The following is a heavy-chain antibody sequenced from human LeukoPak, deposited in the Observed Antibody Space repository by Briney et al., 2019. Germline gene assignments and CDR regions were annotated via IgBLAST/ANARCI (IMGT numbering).Heavy chain of an antibody. CDR2: ISYSGNT. Sequence: SETLSLTCTVFGGSISSSHYYWDWIRQPPGKGPEYIGSISYSGNTYYNPSLKSRVTISVDTSKNQFSLKLRSVTAADTAVYYCARDRPGIAVAGDAFDIWGQGTMVTVSS. J-gene: IGHJ3*02. CDR3: ARDRPGIAVAGDAFDI. CDR1: GGSISSSHYY. D-gene: IGHD6-19*01. V-gene: IGHV4-39*07.